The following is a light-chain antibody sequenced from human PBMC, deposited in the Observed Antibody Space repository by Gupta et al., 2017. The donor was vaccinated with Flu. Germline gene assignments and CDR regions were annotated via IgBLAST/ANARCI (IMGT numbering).Light chain of an antibody. Sequence: SSLPQPASVSGSPDPSLTISFTGSGRHSVDFNFVSWYQQHPNTAPTLIIYEVSRRPAGVSARFFDSKSANEASLTISGRQGEEEANYYCCSSTATDAWVFGGGTKVTVL. CDR1: GRHSVDFNF. V-gene: IGLV2-14*01. J-gene: IGLJ3*02. CDR2: EVS. CDR3: CSSTATDAWV.